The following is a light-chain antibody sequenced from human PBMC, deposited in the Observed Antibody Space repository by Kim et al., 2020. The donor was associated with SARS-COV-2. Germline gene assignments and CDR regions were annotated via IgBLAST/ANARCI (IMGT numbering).Light chain of an antibody. CDR2: EDD. V-gene: IGLV6-57*03. CDR3: QSYDTDNQGV. CDR1: SGSIADNH. J-gene: IGLJ3*02. Sequence: KTVTMSCTRSSGSIADNHGQWYQQSRGSAPGNVMFEDDQRPSGVPDRFSGSIDRSSNPASLTISGLRTEDEADYYCQSYDTDNQGVFGGGTQLTVL.